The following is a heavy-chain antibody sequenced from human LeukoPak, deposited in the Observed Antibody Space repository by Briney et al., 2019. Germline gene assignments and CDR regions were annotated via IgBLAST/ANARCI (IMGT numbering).Heavy chain of an antibody. Sequence: SETLSLTCTVSGGSISSSSYYWGWIRQPPGKGLEWIGSIYYSGSTYYNPSLKSRVTISVDTSRNQFSLKLSSVTAADTAVYYCARRYYYDSSGYFDYWGQGTLVTVSS. D-gene: IGHD3-22*01. CDR1: GGSISSSSYY. J-gene: IGHJ4*02. CDR2: IYYSGST. V-gene: IGHV4-39*01. CDR3: ARRYYYDSSGYFDY.